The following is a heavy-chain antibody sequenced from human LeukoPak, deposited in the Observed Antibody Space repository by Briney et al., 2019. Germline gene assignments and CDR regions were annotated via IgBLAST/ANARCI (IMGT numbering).Heavy chain of an antibody. V-gene: IGHV5-51*01. J-gene: IGHJ3*02. CDR2: IYPGDSDT. CDR1: GYSFTSYW. Sequence: GESLKISCKGSGYSFTSYWIGWMRQMPGKGLEWMGIIYPGDSDTRYSPSFQGQVTISADKSISTAYLQWSSLKASDTAMYYCARLSGYYDGVSAFDIWGQGTMVTVSS. D-gene: IGHD3-22*01. CDR3: ARLSGYYDGVSAFDI.